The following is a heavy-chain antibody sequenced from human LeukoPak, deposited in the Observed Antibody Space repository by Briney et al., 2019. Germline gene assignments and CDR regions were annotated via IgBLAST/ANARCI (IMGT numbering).Heavy chain of an antibody. CDR3: AGGWFGEFESWFDP. CDR1: GGSISSYY. V-gene: IGHV4-59*01. D-gene: IGHD3-10*01. Sequence: SETLSLTCTVSGGSISSYYWSWIRQPPGKGLEWIGYIYYSGSTNYNPSLKSRVTISVDTSKNQFSLKLSSATAADTAVYYCAGGWFGEFESWFDPWGQGTLVTVSS. J-gene: IGHJ5*02. CDR2: IYYSGST.